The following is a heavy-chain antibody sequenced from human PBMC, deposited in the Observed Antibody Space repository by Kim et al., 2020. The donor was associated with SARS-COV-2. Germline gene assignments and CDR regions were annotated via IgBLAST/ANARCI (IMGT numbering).Heavy chain of an antibody. CDR2: INAGNGNT. V-gene: IGHV1-3*01. CDR1: GYTFTSYA. D-gene: IGHD3-9*01. Sequence: ASVKVSCKASGYTFTSYAMHWVRQAPGQRLEWMGWINAGNGNTKYSQKFQGRVTITRDTSASTDYMELSSLRSEDTAVYYCARDIIVLRYFDWLSADYYYYSMDVWGQGTTVTVSS. CDR3: ARDIIVLRYFDWLSADYYYYSMDV. J-gene: IGHJ6*02.